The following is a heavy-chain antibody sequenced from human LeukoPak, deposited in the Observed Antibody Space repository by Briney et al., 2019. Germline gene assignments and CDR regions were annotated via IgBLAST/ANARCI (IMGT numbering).Heavy chain of an antibody. Sequence: SETLSLTCAVSGGPVSGYYWSWIRQAPGKGMEWIGDINHSGSRNYNPSLKSRVTIEIDTSKSQFSLTLRSVTAADTGVYHCAIGNFYFPPYFYEYWDQGTLVTVSS. D-gene: IGHD2/OR15-2a*01. CDR3: AIGNFYFPPYFYEY. CDR2: INHSGSR. V-gene: IGHV4-34*01. J-gene: IGHJ4*02. CDR1: GGPVSGYY.